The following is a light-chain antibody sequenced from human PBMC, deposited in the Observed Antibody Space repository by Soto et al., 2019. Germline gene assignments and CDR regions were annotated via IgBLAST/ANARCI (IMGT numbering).Light chain of an antibody. CDR3: QSYESSLSGWV. CDR1: SSNIGAGYD. J-gene: IGLJ3*02. V-gene: IGLV1-40*01. Sequence: QSVLTQPPSVSGAPGQRVTISCTGSSSNIGAGYDVHWYQQLPGTAPKLLIYGNSKRPSGVPDRFSGSKSGTSASLAITGLQAEDEADYYCQSYESSLSGWVFGGGTKVTVL. CDR2: GNS.